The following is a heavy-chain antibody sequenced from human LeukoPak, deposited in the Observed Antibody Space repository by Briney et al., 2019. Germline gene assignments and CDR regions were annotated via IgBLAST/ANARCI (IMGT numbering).Heavy chain of an antibody. CDR3: ATVYSSSPLRPMDV. CDR1: GFTFNTYV. CDR2: ISGSGGGT. Sequence: GGSLRLSCAVSGFTFNTYVMSWVRQTPGKGLEWVSAISGSGGGTYYVASVKGRFTISRDNSKNTLYLQMNSLRAEDTTVYYCATVYSSSPLRPMDVWGQGTTVTVSS. D-gene: IGHD2-2*01. J-gene: IGHJ6*02. V-gene: IGHV3-23*01.